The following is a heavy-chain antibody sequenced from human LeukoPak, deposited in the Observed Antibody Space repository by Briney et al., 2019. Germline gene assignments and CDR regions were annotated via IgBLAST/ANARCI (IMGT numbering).Heavy chain of an antibody. Sequence: GGSLRLSCAASGFTFSRYTVNWVRQAPGKGLEWVSSISSTSTYIYYADSVKARFTISRDNAKNSLYLQMNSLRADDTALYYCATGEAIAAAGASQREQEHYFDYWGQGTLLTVSS. CDR2: ISSTSTYI. CDR1: GFTFSRYT. CDR3: ATGEAIAAAGASQREQEHYFDY. V-gene: IGHV3-21*01. J-gene: IGHJ4*02. D-gene: IGHD6-13*01.